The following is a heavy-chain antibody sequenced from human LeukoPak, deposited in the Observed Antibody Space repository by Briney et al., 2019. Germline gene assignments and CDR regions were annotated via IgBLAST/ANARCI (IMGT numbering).Heavy chain of an antibody. CDR1: GFTFSDYY. J-gene: IGHJ5*02. Sequence: GGSLRLSWAASGFTFSDYYMSWIRQAPGKGLEWVSYISSSGSTIYYADSVKGRFTISRDNAKNSLYLQMNSLRAEDTAVYYCARGGYSSSWYWFDPWGQGTLVTVSS. D-gene: IGHD6-13*01. V-gene: IGHV3-11*01. CDR2: ISSSGSTI. CDR3: ARGGYSSSWYWFDP.